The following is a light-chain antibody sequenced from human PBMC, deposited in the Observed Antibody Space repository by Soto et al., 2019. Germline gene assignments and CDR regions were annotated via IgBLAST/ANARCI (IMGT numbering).Light chain of an antibody. CDR1: QAINSW. J-gene: IGKJ2*01. Sequence: DIQMTQSPSSVSASVGDRVTITCRASQAINSWLAWYQQKPGKAPKLLIYGASSLQSGVPSRFSGRESGTDFTLAISSLQPEDFANYYCQQANSFPYTFGQGTKLEIK. V-gene: IGKV1D-12*01. CDR2: GAS. CDR3: QQANSFPYT.